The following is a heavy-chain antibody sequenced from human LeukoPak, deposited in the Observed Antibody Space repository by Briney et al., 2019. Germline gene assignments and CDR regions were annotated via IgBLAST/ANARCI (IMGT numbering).Heavy chain of an antibody. Sequence: GGSLRLSCAASGFTFSSYGMHWVRQAPGKGLEWVAVISYDGSNKYYADSVKGRFTISRDNSKNTLYLQMNSLRAEDTAVYYCAKGAATPDYWGQGTLVTVSS. CDR1: GFTFSSYG. CDR3: AKGAATPDY. J-gene: IGHJ4*02. CDR2: ISYDGSNK. V-gene: IGHV3-30*18.